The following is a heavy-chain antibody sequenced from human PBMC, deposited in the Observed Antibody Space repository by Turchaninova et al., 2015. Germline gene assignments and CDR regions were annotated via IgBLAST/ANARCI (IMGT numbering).Heavy chain of an antibody. CDR3: ASHGGGYNWFDP. CDR2: IYYSGGT. CDR1: GGSIRSYY. D-gene: IGHD3-16*01. V-gene: IGHV4-59*01. J-gene: IGHJ5*02. Sequence: QVQLQESGPGLGKPSETLSLTCTVCGGSIRSYYWTWIRQPPGKGLEWIGYIYYSGGTNSSPSLKTRVTISVDTSQNQFSLKPSSVTPADTAVYYCASHGGGYNWFDPWGQGTLVTVSS.